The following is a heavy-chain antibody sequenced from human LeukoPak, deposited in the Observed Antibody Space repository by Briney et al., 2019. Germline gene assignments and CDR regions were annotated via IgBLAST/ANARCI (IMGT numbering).Heavy chain of an antibody. Sequence: GGSLRLSCVGSGFTFSNYLMNWVRQAPGKGLEWVAEIKPDGSEKYYVDSVKGRFTISRDNAENSLYLQMNSLRAEDTAVYYCARSRYYFDYWGQGTLVTVSS. CDR2: IKPDGSEK. J-gene: IGHJ4*02. CDR3: ARSRYYFDY. V-gene: IGHV3-7*01. CDR1: GFTFSNYL.